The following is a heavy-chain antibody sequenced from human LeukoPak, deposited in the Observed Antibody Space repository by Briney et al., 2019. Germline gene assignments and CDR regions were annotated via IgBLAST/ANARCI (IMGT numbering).Heavy chain of an antibody. CDR1: GFTFSSYS. D-gene: IGHD6-13*01. Sequence: GGSLRLSCAASGFTFSSYSMNWVRQAPGKGLEWVSSISSSSSYIYYADSVKGRFTISRDNAKNSLYLQMNSLRAEDTAVYYCARDPPDSSSWSEHPTPPDYWGQGTLVTVSS. J-gene: IGHJ4*02. CDR3: ARDPPDSSSWSEHPTPPDY. CDR2: ISSSSSYI. V-gene: IGHV3-21*01.